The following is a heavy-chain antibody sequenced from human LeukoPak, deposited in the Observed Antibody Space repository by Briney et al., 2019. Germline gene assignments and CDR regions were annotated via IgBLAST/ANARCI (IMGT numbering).Heavy chain of an antibody. Sequence: PSQTLSLTCTVSGGSISSGGYYWSWIRQHPGKGLEWIGYIYYSGSTYYNPSLKSRVTISVDTSRNQFSLKLSSVTAADTAVYYCARHRGSPYSGSYYYFDFWGQGTLVTVSS. J-gene: IGHJ4*02. CDR1: GGSISSGGYY. CDR3: ARHRGSPYSGSYYYFDF. V-gene: IGHV4-31*03. D-gene: IGHD1-26*01. CDR2: IYYSGST.